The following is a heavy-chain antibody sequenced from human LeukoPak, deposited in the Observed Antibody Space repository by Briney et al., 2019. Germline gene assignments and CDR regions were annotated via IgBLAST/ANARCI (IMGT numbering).Heavy chain of an antibody. D-gene: IGHD4-17*01. Sequence: ASVKVSCKASGYTFTSYAMHWVRQAPGQRLEWMGWINAGNGNAKYSQEFQGRVTITRDTSASTAYMELSSLRSEDMAVYYCARGLSTGLTVTTWFDPWGQGTLVTVSS. J-gene: IGHJ5*02. CDR3: ARGLSTGLTVTTWFDP. CDR2: INAGNGNA. V-gene: IGHV1-3*03. CDR1: GYTFTSYA.